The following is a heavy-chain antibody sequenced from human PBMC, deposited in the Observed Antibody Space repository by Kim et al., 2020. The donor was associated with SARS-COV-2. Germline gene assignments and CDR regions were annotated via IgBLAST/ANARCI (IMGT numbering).Heavy chain of an antibody. J-gene: IGHJ4*02. V-gene: IGHV3-7*01. CDR1: GFTFSSYW. D-gene: IGHD3-22*01. Sequence: GGSLRLSCAASGFTFSSYWMSWVRQAPGKGLEWVANIKQDGSEKYYVDSVKGRFTISRDNAKNSLYLQMNSLRAEDTAVYYCARDLSGDWSFLVMEPSYYFDYWGQGTLVTVSS. CDR3: ARDLSGDWSFLVMEPSYYFDY. CDR2: IKQDGSEK.